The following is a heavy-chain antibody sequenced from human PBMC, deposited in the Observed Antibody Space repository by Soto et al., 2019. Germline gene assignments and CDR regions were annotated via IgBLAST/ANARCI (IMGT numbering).Heavy chain of an antibody. CDR3: AIASGTSFYGRTYPIENDY. CDR1: GDTFSSYA. Sequence: SVKVSCKASGDTFSSYAISWVRQAPGQGLEWMGGIIPFFGTANYAQKFQGRVTITADKSTSTAYMELSSLRSEDTAVYYCAIASGTSFYGRTYPIENDYWGQGTLVTVSS. D-gene: IGHD1-1*01. V-gene: IGHV1-69*06. CDR2: IIPFFGTA. J-gene: IGHJ4*02.